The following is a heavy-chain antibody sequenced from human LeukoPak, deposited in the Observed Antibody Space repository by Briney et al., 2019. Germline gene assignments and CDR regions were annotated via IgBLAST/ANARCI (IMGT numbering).Heavy chain of an antibody. D-gene: IGHD3-10*01. V-gene: IGHV3-23*01. CDR1: GFTFSSYA. Sequence: GGSLRLSCAASGFTFSSYAMSWVRQAPGKGLEWVSAISGSGGSTYYADSVKGRFTISRDNSKSTLYLQMNSLRAEDTAVYYCAKDASKLLWFGEILQRAVDYWGQGTLVTVSS. CDR2: ISGSGGST. J-gene: IGHJ4*02. CDR3: AKDASKLLWFGEILQRAVDY.